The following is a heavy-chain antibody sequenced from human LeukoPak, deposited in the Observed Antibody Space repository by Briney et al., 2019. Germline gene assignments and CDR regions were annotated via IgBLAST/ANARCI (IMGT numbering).Heavy chain of an antibody. Sequence: SETLSLTCTVSGGSISSSSYFWGWIRQPPGKGLQWIGSMYFSGSTYYNPSLKSRVTIYVDTSKNQFSLKLSSVTAADTAVYYCARDVEYSSSVSPWGQGTLVTVSS. CDR2: MYFSGST. CDR1: GGSISSSSYF. J-gene: IGHJ5*02. CDR3: ARDVEYSSSVSP. V-gene: IGHV4-39*02. D-gene: IGHD6-6*01.